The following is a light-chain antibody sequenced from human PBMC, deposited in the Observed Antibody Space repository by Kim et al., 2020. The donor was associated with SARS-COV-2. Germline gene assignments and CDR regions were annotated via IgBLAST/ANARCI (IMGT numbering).Light chain of an antibody. Sequence: QSALTQPPSASGSPGQSVTISCTGTSSDVGAYNYVSWYQQHPGKAPKVMIYEVSKRPSGVPDRFSGSKSGNTASLTVSGLQTEDEAGYYCSSYAGSNNRVFGGGTQLTVL. J-gene: IGLJ2*01. V-gene: IGLV2-8*01. CDR1: SSDVGAYNY. CDR2: EVS. CDR3: SSYAGSNNRV.